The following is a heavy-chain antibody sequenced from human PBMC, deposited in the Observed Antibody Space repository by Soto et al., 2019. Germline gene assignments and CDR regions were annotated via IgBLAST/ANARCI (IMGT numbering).Heavy chain of an antibody. J-gene: IGHJ6*02. Sequence: QVQLVQSGAEVKKPGSSVKVSCKASGGTFSSYAISWVRQAPGQGLEWMGGIIPIFGTANYAQKFQGRVTITADESTSTAYMELSSLRAEDTAVYYCARDSVESGTTSWPYYYGMDVWGQGTTVTVSS. CDR1: GGTFSSYA. CDR3: ARDSVESGTTSWPYYYGMDV. D-gene: IGHD1-1*01. V-gene: IGHV1-69*01. CDR2: IIPIFGTA.